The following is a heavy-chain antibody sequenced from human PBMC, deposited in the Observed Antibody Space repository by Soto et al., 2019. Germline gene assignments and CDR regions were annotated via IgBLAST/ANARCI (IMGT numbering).Heavy chain of an antibody. CDR2: ISGSGGST. Sequence: EVQLLESGGGLVQPGGSLRLSCAASGFTFSSYAMSWVRQAPGKGLEWVSAISGSGGSTYYAESVKGRFTISRDNSKNTLYLQMNSLRAEDTAVYYCAKGIRNSGGRDYWGQGTLVTVSS. J-gene: IGHJ4*02. V-gene: IGHV3-23*01. CDR3: AKGIRNSGGRDY. D-gene: IGHD2-15*01. CDR1: GFTFSSYA.